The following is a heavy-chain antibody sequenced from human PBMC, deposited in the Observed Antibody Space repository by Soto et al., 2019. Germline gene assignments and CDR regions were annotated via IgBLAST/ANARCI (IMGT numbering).Heavy chain of an antibody. J-gene: IGHJ5*02. CDR3: ARSKGIGWFDP. V-gene: IGHV4-34*01. CDR1: GGSFSGYY. D-gene: IGHD1-20*01. Sequence: QVQLQQWGAGLLKPSETLSLTCAVYGGSFSGYYWSWIRQPPGKGLEWIGEINHSGSTNYNPSLKSRVTISVDTSKNQFSLKLSSVTAADTAVYYCARSKGIGWFDPWGQGTLVTVSS. CDR2: INHSGST.